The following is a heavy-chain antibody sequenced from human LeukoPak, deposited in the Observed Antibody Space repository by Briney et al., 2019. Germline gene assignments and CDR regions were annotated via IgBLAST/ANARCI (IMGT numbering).Heavy chain of an antibody. CDR3: ATYYYDSSGYPDFDY. CDR2: VDPEDGET. CDR1: GYTFNAYY. Sequence: ASVKVSCKAPGYTFNAYYMHWVQQAPGKGLEWMGLVDPEDGETIYAEKFQGRVTITADTSTDTAYMELSSLRSEDTAVYYCATYYYDSSGYPDFDYWGQGTLVTVSS. J-gene: IGHJ4*02. D-gene: IGHD3-22*01. V-gene: IGHV1-69-2*01.